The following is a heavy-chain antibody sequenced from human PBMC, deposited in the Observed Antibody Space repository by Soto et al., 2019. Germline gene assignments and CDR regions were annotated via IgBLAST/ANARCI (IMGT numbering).Heavy chain of an antibody. CDR1: GFTFSSYW. CDR3: ARGDSGTYYRAFDY. CDR2: ISSDESST. V-gene: IGHV3-74*01. Sequence: DVQLVESGGGLAQPGGSLRLSCAASGFTFSSYWMHWVRQAPGKGLVVVSRISSDESSTTYAESVKGRFTITRDKAKNTLYLQMNSMRAEATAVYYCARGDSGTYYRAFDYWGQGTLVTVSS. D-gene: IGHD1-26*01. J-gene: IGHJ4*02.